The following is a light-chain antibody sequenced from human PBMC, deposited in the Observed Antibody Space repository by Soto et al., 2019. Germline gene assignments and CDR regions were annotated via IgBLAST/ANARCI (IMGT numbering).Light chain of an antibody. CDR2: DAY. Sequence: DIQMTQSSSTLSASVGDRVTITCRASQSISSWLAWYQQKPGKAPKLLIYDAYSLESGVTSRFSGSGSGTEFTLTISSLQPDDFATYYCQPYNSYSWTVGQVTKVEIK. V-gene: IGKV1-5*01. J-gene: IGKJ1*01. CDR3: QPYNSYSWT. CDR1: QSISSW.